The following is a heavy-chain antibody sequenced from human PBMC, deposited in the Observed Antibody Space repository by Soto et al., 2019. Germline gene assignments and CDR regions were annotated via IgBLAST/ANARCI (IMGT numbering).Heavy chain of an antibody. D-gene: IGHD2-21*02. J-gene: IGHJ6*02. Sequence: PGGSLRLSCAASGFNFNNFGMNWFRQAPGKGLERVSSIRTSSTYIYYAESVKGRFTISRDNAKKSLYLEMNRLGVEDTAVYYCARDRAPFCGGDCGLVDVWGQGTSVTVSS. CDR1: GFNFNNFG. CDR3: ARDRAPFCGGDCGLVDV. CDR2: IRTSSTYI. V-gene: IGHV3-21*01.